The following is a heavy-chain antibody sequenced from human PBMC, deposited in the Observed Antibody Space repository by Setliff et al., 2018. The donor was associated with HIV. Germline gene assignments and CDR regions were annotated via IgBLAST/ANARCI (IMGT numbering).Heavy chain of an antibody. V-gene: IGHV4-61*02. CDR2: IYTSGST. Sequence: PSETLSLTCTVSGGSISSGSHYWSWIRQPAGKGLEWIGRIYTSGSTNYNPSIKSRVTISVDTSKNQFSLKLSSVTAADTAVYYCARERQWLERDYFDYWGQGTLVTVSS. CDR3: ARERQWLERDYFDY. CDR1: GGSISSGSHY. D-gene: IGHD6-19*01. J-gene: IGHJ4*02.